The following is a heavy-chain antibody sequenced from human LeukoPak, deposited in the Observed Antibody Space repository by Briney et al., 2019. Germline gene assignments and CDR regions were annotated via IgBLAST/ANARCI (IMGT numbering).Heavy chain of an antibody. CDR2: LSTSGTT. Sequence: SETLSLTCTVSGGSISSYYWSWIRQTAGKGLEWIGRLSTSGTTNYNPSLKSRVTMSVDTSKDQFSLNLTSVTAADTAVYYCARARGQSGVDYWGQGTLVTVSS. D-gene: IGHD3-10*01. CDR3: ARARGQSGVDY. J-gene: IGHJ4*02. V-gene: IGHV4-4*07. CDR1: GGSISSYY.